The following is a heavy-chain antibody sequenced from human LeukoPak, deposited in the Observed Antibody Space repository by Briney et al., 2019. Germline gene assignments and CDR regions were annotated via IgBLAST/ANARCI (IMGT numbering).Heavy chain of an antibody. V-gene: IGHV4-39*01. J-gene: IGHJ5*02. CDR2: IYYNGST. Sequence: PSETLSLTCTVSARSIRSSSYYWGWIRQAPGKGLECIGRIYYNGSTYYNPSLKSRVTISVDTSKNQVPLKLRSVTAADTAVYYCARHSRSASLQGQNVLLWFGSFDPWGQGTLVTVSS. D-gene: IGHD3-10*01. CDR1: ARSIRSSSYY. CDR3: ARHSRSASLQGQNVLLWFGSFDP.